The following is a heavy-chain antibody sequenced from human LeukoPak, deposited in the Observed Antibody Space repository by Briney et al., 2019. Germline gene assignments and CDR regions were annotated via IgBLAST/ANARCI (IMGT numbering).Heavy chain of an antibody. D-gene: IGHD3-22*01. CDR1: GFTFSSYS. V-gene: IGHV3-48*04. CDR3: TKGKSGDYHDSRGFLDF. J-gene: IGHJ4*02. CDR2: ISISSNTI. Sequence: GGSLRLSCAASGFTFSSYSMNWVRQAPGKGLEWVSYISISSNTIYYADSVKGRFTISRDNAKNSLYLQMNSLRTEDTALYHCTKGKSGDYHDSRGFLDFWGQGTLVTVSS.